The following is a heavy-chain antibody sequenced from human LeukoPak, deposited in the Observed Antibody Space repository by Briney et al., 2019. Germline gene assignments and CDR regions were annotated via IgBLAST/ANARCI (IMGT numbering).Heavy chain of an antibody. V-gene: IGHV3-7*01. CDR2: IKGDESAR. Sequence: PGGSLRLSCAASSLTFSTYWIAWDRQAPGKGREWVANIKGDESARHQADSVKGRFTISRDNAQKILFLRMSSMRGEAERVYYCARDVGGRFDYWGEGTLVTVSS. CDR1: SLTFSTYW. CDR3: ARDVGGRFDY. J-gene: IGHJ4*02.